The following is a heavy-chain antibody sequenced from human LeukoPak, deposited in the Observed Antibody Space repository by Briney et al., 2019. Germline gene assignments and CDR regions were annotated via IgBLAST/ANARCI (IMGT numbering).Heavy chain of an antibody. Sequence: PGGSLRLSCAASGFTFSSYAMSWVRQAPGKGLEWVSAISGSGGSTYYADSVKGRFTISRDNSKNTLYLQMNSLRAEDTVVYYCAKGGSGSYSGFDYWGQGTLVTVSS. CDR1: GFTFSSYA. V-gene: IGHV3-23*01. D-gene: IGHD1-26*01. CDR2: ISGSGGST. J-gene: IGHJ4*02. CDR3: AKGGSGSYSGFDY.